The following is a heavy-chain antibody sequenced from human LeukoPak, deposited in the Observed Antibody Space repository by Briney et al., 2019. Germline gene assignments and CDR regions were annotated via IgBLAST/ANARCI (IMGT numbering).Heavy chain of an antibody. CDR1: GFTFSSYW. V-gene: IGHV3-74*01. Sequence: GGSLRLSCAASGFTFSSYWMHWVRQAPGKGLVWVSRINSDGSSTSYADSVKGRFTISRDNAKNSLYLQMNNLRAEDTAVYYCARDIEAAGLFLDYWGQGTLVTVSS. CDR3: ARDIEAAGLFLDY. D-gene: IGHD6-13*01. CDR2: INSDGSST. J-gene: IGHJ4*02.